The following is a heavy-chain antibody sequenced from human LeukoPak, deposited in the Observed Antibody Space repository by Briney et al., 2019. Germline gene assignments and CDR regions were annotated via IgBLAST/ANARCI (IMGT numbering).Heavy chain of an antibody. Sequence: PGGSLRLSCAASGFTFSSYSMNWVRQAPGKGLEWVSSISSSSSYIYYADSVKGRFTISRDNAKNSLYLQMNSLRAEDTAVYYCARVDKKWLVGGGDYWGQGTLVTVSS. CDR2: ISSSSSYI. D-gene: IGHD6-19*01. V-gene: IGHV3-21*01. CDR3: ARVDKKWLVGGGDY. CDR1: GFTFSSYS. J-gene: IGHJ4*02.